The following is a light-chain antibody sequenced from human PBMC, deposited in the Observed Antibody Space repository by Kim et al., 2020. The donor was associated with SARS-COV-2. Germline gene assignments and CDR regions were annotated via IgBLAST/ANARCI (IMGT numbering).Light chain of an antibody. Sequence: EIVMTQSPATLSVSPGERATLSCRASQSVSSNLAWYQQKPGQAPRLLIYGASTRATGIPARFSGSGSGTEFTLTISSLQSEDFAVYYCQQYNNWRTFGQGPSWRS. V-gene: IGKV3-15*01. J-gene: IGKJ2*01. CDR2: GAS. CDR1: QSVSSN. CDR3: QQYNNWRT.